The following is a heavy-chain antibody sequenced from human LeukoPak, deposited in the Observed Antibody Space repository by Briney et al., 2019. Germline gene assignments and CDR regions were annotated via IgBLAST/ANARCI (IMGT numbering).Heavy chain of an antibody. V-gene: IGHV3-23*01. CDR2: ISGRGDST. D-gene: IGHD1-14*01. Sequence: GGSLRLSCAASGFTVSSNYMSWVRQAPGKGLEWVSGISGRGDSTYYADSVKGRFTISRDNSKNTLFLQMNSLRAEDTAEYYCALSWYTTMHGDYWGQGTLVTVSS. CDR3: ALSWYTTMHGDY. CDR1: GFTVSSNY. J-gene: IGHJ4*02.